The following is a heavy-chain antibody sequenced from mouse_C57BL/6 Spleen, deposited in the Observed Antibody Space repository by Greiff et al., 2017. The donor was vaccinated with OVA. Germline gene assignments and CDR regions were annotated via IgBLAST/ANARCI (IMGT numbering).Heavy chain of an antibody. CDR2: INPGSGGT. CDR3: ARSEDGYYVHYAMDY. V-gene: IGHV1-54*01. J-gene: IGHJ4*01. D-gene: IGHD2-3*01. Sequence: VQLQQSGAELVRPGTSVKVSCKASGYAFTNYLIEWVKQRPGQGLEWIGVINPGSGGTNYTEKFKGKATLTADKSSSTAYMQLSSLTSEDSAVYFCARSEDGYYVHYAMDYWGQGTSVTVSS. CDR1: GYAFTNYL.